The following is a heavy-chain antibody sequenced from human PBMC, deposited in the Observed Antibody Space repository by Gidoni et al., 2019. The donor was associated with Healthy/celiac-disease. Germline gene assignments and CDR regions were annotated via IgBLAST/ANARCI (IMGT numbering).Heavy chain of an antibody. CDR1: GFTFSSYS. D-gene: IGHD3-22*01. Sequence: EVQLVESGGGLVQPGGSLRLSCAASGFTFSSYSMNWVRQAPGKGLEWVSYISSSSSTIYYADSVKGRFTISRDNAKNSLYLQMNSLRAEDTAVYYCARNPDGDYYDSSGYFSAPDYWGQGTLVTVSS. CDR3: ARNPDGDYYDSSGYFSAPDY. CDR2: ISSSSSTI. V-gene: IGHV3-48*01. J-gene: IGHJ4*02.